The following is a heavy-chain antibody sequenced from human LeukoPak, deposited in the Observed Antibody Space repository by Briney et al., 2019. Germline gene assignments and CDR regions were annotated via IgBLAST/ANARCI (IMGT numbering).Heavy chain of an antibody. CDR3: ARELRYSSGWYFGY. CDR2: IYHSGST. V-gene: IGHV4-30-2*01. J-gene: IGHJ4*02. Sequence: SETLSLTCAVSGGSISSGGYSWSWIRQPPGKGLEWIGYIYHSGSTYYNPSLKSRVTISVDRSKNQFSLKLSSVTAADTAVYYCARELRYSSGWYFGYWGQGTLVTVSS. D-gene: IGHD6-19*01. CDR1: GGSISSGGYS.